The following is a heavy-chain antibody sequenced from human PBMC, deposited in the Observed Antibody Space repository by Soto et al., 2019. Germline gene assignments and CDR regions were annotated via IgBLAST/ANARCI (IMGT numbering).Heavy chain of an antibody. Sequence: GSLRLSCAASGFTFSSYAMHWVRQAPGKGLEWVAVISYDGSNKYYADSVKGRFTISRDNSKNTLYLQTNSLRAEDTAVYYCARAVAGTPFDYYYYGMDVWGQGTTVTVSS. CDR1: GFTFSSYA. D-gene: IGHD6-19*01. J-gene: IGHJ6*02. V-gene: IGHV3-30-3*01. CDR2: ISYDGSNK. CDR3: ARAVAGTPFDYYYYGMDV.